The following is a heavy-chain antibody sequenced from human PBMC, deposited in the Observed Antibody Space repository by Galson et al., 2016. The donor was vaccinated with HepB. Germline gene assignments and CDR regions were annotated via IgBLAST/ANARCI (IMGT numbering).Heavy chain of an antibody. V-gene: IGHV3-30*04. Sequence: SLRLSCAASGFTFITYAMHWVRQAPGKGLEWVALISYDGSIKYYADSVKGRFTISRDNSKNTLYLQMNSLRAEDTAVYYCARDLRSRVYGMDVWGQGTTVTVSS. CDR1: GFTFITYA. J-gene: IGHJ6*02. CDR3: ARDLRSRVYGMDV. CDR2: ISYDGSIK.